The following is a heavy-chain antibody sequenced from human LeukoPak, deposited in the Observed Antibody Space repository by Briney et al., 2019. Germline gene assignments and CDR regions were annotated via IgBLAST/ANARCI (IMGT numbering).Heavy chain of an antibody. J-gene: IGHJ4*02. D-gene: IGHD5-18*01. CDR3: AGKGGYGLDFDY. Sequence: GGSLRLSCAASGFAFRSYEMNWGRQAPGKGLEWVSYISSSGSTIYYAEFVKGRFTISRDNARNSLYLQMNSLRAEDTAVYYCAGKGGYGLDFDYWGQGTLVTVSS. CDR1: GFAFRSYE. CDR2: ISSSGSTI. V-gene: IGHV3-48*03.